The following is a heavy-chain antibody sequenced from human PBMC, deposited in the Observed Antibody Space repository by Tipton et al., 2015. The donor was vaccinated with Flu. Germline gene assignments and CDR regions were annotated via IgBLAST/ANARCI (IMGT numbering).Heavy chain of an antibody. CDR1: GGPISSYY. V-gene: IGHV4-4*07. CDR2: IYTSGST. J-gene: IGHJ5*02. Sequence: LRLSCTVSGGPISSYYWSWIRQPAGKGLEWIGRIYTSGSTNYNPSLKSRVTMSVDTSKNQFSLKLSSVTAADTAVYYCARVFEVHWFDPWGQGTLVTVSS. D-gene: IGHD1-1*01. CDR3: ARVFEVHWFDP.